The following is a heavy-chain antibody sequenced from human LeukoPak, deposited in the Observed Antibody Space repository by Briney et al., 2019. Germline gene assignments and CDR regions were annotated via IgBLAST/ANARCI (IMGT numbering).Heavy chain of an antibody. Sequence: GESLKISCRTSGYIFTTHWIGWVRQMPGKGLEWMGIIYPGDSDTRYSPSFQGQVTISADKSISTAYLQWSSLKASDTAMYYCARIGGFVAARPDEPLEYWGQGTLVTVSS. CDR3: ARIGGFVAARPDEPLEY. CDR1: GYIFTTHW. CDR2: IYPGDSDT. D-gene: IGHD3-3*01. J-gene: IGHJ4*02. V-gene: IGHV5-51*01.